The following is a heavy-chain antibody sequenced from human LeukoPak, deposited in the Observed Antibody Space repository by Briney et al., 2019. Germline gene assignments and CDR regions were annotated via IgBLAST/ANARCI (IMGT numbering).Heavy chain of an antibody. CDR3: ARLDVVVVAATKHYYYYYYMDV. D-gene: IGHD2-15*01. J-gene: IGHJ6*03. V-gene: IGHV3-21*01. Sequence: GGSLRLSCAASGFTFSSYGMSWVRQAPGKGLEWVSSISSSSSYIYYADSVKGRFTISRDNAKNSLYLQMNSLRAEDTAVYYCARLDVVVVAATKHYYYYYYMDVWGKGTTVTVSS. CDR1: GFTFSSYG. CDR2: ISSSSSYI.